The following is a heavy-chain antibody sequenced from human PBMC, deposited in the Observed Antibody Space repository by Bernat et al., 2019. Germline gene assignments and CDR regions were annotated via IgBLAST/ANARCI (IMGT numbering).Heavy chain of an antibody. CDR3: ANGPPSIAAVED. J-gene: IGHJ4*02. V-gene: IGHV3-30*18. CDR1: GFTFSSYG. D-gene: IGHD6-13*01. CDR2: ISYDGSNK. Sequence: QVQLVESGGGVVQPGRSLRLSCAASGFTFSSYGMHWVRQAPGKGLEWVAVISYDGSNKYYADSVKGRFTISRDNSKNTLYLQMNRLRSEDTAVYYCANGPPSIAAVEDWGQGTLVTVSS.